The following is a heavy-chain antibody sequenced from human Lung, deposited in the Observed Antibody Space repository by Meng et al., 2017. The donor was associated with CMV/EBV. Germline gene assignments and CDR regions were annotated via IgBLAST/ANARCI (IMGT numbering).Heavy chain of an antibody. V-gene: IGHV3-48*04. CDR3: AKDAARQYYDSSGYYFDY. CDR2: ISSSGNIK. D-gene: IGHD3-22*01. Sequence: GGSLRLXCAASGFTFSSYSMNWVRLAPGKGLEWVSYISSSGNIKYYADSVKGRFTISRDNARNSLFLQMNSLRVEDTAVYFCAKDAARQYYDSSGYYFDYWGLGTLVTVPS. CDR1: GFTFSSYS. J-gene: IGHJ4*02.